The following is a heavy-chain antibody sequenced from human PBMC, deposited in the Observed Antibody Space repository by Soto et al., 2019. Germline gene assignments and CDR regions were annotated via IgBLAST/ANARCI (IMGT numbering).Heavy chain of an antibody. V-gene: IGHV3-15*07. D-gene: IGHD1-26*01. Sequence: GGSLRLSCAASGFTFSNAWMNWVRQAPGKGLEWVGRIKSKTDGGTTDYAAPVKGRFTISRDDSKNTLYLQMNSLKTEDTAVYYCTTDHSSSWELIDYWGQGTLVTVSS. J-gene: IGHJ4*02. CDR1: GFTFSNAW. CDR2: IKSKTDGGTT. CDR3: TTDHSSSWELIDY.